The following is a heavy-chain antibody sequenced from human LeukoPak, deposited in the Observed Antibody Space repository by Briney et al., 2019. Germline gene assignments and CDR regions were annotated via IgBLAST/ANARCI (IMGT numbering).Heavy chain of an antibody. CDR1: EFTFSSYA. D-gene: IGHD2-15*01. Sequence: GGSLRLSCAASEFTFSSYAMSRVRQAPGKGLEWVSAISGSAGITFYADSVKGRFTTSRDNSKNTLYLQMNSLRAEDTAVYYCAKHGGFTLSSTSPKPFDCWGQGTLVTVSS. J-gene: IGHJ4*02. CDR2: ISGSAGIT. CDR3: AKHGGFTLSSTSPKPFDC. V-gene: IGHV3-23*01.